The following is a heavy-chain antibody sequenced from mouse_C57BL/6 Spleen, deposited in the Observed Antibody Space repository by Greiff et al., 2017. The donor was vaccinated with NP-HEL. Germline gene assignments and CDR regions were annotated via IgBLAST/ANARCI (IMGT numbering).Heavy chain of an antibody. D-gene: IGHD1-1*01. CDR1: GFTFSDYY. Sequence: EVHLVESEGGLVQPGSSMKLSCTASGFTFSDYYMAWVRQVPEKGLEWVANINYDGSSTYYLDSLKSRFIISRDNAKNILYLQMSSLKSEDTATYYCARDRHYGSSYEDPFAMDYWGQGTSVTVSS. CDR3: ARDRHYGSSYEDPFAMDY. J-gene: IGHJ4*01. V-gene: IGHV5-16*01. CDR2: INYDGSST.